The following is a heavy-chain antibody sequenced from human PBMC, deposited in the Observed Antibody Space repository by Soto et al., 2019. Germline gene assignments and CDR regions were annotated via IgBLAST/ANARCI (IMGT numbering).Heavy chain of an antibody. J-gene: IGHJ4*02. V-gene: IGHV1-2*02. CDR3: AKESGSYPIYYFDY. CDR2: ISPVTGGT. D-gene: IGHD1-26*01. CDR1: GYTFTGHY. Sequence: QVQLVQSGAEVKKPGASVKVSCKASGYTFTGHYIHWVRQAPGQGPEWMGEISPVTGGTKYAQKFQGRVTMTRDTSITTVYMELNNLSPDDTAVYYCAKESGSYPIYYFDYWGQGTLVTVSS.